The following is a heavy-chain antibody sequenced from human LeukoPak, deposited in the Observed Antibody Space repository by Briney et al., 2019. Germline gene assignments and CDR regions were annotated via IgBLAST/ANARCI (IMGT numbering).Heavy chain of an antibody. D-gene: IGHD6-19*01. V-gene: IGHV3-30*18. J-gene: IGHJ4*02. Sequence: PGGSLRLSCAASGFTFSSSAMSWVRQAPGKGLEWVTVISYDGSNKYYADSVKGRFTISRDNSKNTLYLQMNSLRAEDTAVYYCAKEGTSSGWYLFADYWGQGTLVTVSS. CDR1: GFTFSSSA. CDR2: ISYDGSNK. CDR3: AKEGTSSGWYLFADY.